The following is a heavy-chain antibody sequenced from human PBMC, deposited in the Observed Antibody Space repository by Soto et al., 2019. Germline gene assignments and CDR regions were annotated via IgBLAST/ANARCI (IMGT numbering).Heavy chain of an antibody. CDR2: IYYSGST. CDR1: GGSISSSSYY. CDR3: ARSHYDILTGYLKPNPGFDY. Sequence: QLQLQESGPGLVKPSETLSLTCTVSGGSISSSSYYWGWIRQPPGKGLERIGSIYYSGSTYYNPSLKSRVTISVDTSKNPFSLKLSSVTAADTAVYYCARSHYDILTGYLKPNPGFDYWGQGTLVTVSS. J-gene: IGHJ4*02. D-gene: IGHD3-9*01. V-gene: IGHV4-39*01.